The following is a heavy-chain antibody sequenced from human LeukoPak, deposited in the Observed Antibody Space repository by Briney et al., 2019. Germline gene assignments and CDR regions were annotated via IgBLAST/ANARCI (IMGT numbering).Heavy chain of an antibody. CDR1: GGTFSSYA. V-gene: IGHV1-69*13. D-gene: IGHD3-22*01. CDR3: ARAGSYYYDSSGYYDFDY. J-gene: IGHJ4*02. CDR2: IIPIFGTA. Sequence: SVKVSCKASGGTFSSYAISWVRQAPGQGLEWMGGIIPIFGTANYAQKFQGRVTITADESTSTAYMELSSLRSEDTAVYYCARAGSYYYDSSGYYDFDYWGQGTLVTVSS.